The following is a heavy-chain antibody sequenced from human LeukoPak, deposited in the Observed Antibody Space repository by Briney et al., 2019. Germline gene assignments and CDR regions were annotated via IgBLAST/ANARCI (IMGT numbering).Heavy chain of an antibody. D-gene: IGHD2-2*01. CDR1: GGTFSSYA. CDR3: ATSRDLGGYCSSTSCYLPDY. Sequence: GASVKVSCKASGGTFSSYAISWVRQAPGQGLEWMGGIIPIFGTANYAQKFQGRVTITTDESTSTAYMELSSLRSEDTAVYYCATSRDLGGYCSSTSCYLPDYWGQGTLVTVSS. CDR2: IIPIFGTA. V-gene: IGHV1-69*05. J-gene: IGHJ4*02.